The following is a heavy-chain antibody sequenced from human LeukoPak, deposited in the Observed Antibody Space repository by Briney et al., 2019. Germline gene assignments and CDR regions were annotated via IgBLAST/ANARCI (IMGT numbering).Heavy chain of an antibody. V-gene: IGHV4-39*01. CDR3: ARSDLYYFDY. CDR1: GGSISSSSYY. J-gene: IGHJ4*02. Sequence: SETLSLTCTASGGSISSSSYYWGWIRQPPGKGLEWIGSIYYSGSTYYNPSLKSRVTISVDTSKNQFSLKLSSVTAADTAVYYCARSDLYYFDYWGQGTLVTVSS. CDR2: IYYSGST.